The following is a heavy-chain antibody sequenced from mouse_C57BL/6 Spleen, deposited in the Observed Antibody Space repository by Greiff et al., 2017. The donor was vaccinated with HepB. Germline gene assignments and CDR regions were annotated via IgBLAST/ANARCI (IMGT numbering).Heavy chain of an antibody. CDR3: ARSKYLARY. CDR2: IWAGGST. D-gene: IGHD5-1*01. J-gene: IGHJ2*01. Sequence: VKLMESGPGLVAPSQSLSITCTVYGYSLTRYGVHWVRQPPGKGLEWLGLIWAGGSTNYNWALMSRLSISIENSKSLVFLIMNSLQTDDTALYYCARSKYLARYWGQGTTLTVSS. V-gene: IGHV2-9*02. CDR1: GYSLTRYG.